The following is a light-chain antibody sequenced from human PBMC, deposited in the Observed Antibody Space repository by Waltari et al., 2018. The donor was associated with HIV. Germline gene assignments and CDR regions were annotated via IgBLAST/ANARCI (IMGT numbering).Light chain of an antibody. CDR3: QQSQAIPAT. V-gene: IGKV1-39*01. J-gene: IGKJ2*01. CDR1: QNINRY. CDR2: GSS. Sequence: DIQMTQSPSSLSASVGDRVTITCRANQNINRYLNWYRQKPGKAPTLLIFGSSTLQSGCPSRCRASGSGIDFILTITGVQHEDFATYFCQQSQAIPATFGQGTK.